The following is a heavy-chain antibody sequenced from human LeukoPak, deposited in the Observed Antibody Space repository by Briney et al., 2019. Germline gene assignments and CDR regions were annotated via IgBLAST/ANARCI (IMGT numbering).Heavy chain of an antibody. Sequence: SETLSLTCTVSGGSISSGSYYWSWIRQPAGKGLEWIGRIYTSGSTNYNPSLKSRVTISVDTSKNQFSLKLSSVTAADTAVYYCARGGITSLLNWFDPWGQGILVTVSS. J-gene: IGHJ5*02. CDR2: IYTSGST. CDR1: GGSISSGSYY. CDR3: ARGGITSLLNWFDP. V-gene: IGHV4-61*02. D-gene: IGHD3-16*01.